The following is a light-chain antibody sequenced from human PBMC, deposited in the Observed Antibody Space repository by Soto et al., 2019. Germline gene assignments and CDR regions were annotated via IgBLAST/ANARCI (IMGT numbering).Light chain of an antibody. CDR2: DVT. CDR1: SSDIGGYNS. V-gene: IGLV2-8*01. J-gene: IGLJ1*01. CDR3: SSFTDRNSLV. Sequence: QSVLTQSPSASGSPGQSVTISCTGTSSDIGGYNSVSWYQQHPGKAPKVMMYDVTKRPSGVPDRFSGSKSGNTASLTVSALQAEDEADYYCSSFTDRNSLVLGTGTKVTAL.